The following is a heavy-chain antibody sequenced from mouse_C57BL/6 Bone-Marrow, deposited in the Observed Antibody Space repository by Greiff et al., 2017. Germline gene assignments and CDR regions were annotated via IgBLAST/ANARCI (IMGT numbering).Heavy chain of an antibody. Sequence: QVQLQQSGPELVKPGASVKISCKASGYAFSSSWMNWVKQRPGKGLEWIGRIYPGDGDTNDNGKFKGKATLTADKSSSTAYMQLSSLTSEDSAVYFCARRNSWGQGTSVTVSS. CDR1: GYAFSSSW. CDR3: ARRNS. CDR2: IYPGDGDT. J-gene: IGHJ4*01. V-gene: IGHV1-82*01.